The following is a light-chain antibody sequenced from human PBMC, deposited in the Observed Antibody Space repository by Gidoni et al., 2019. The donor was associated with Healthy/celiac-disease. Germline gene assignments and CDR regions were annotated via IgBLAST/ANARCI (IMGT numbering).Light chain of an antibody. CDR2: QDS. CDR1: KLGAKY. Sequence: SYELTQPPSVSVSPGQTASITCSGDKLGAKYACWYQQKPGQSPVLVIYQDSKRPSGIPERFSGSNSGNTATLTISGTQAMDEADYYGQAWDSSVVFGGGTKLTVL. J-gene: IGLJ2*01. CDR3: QAWDSSVV. V-gene: IGLV3-1*01.